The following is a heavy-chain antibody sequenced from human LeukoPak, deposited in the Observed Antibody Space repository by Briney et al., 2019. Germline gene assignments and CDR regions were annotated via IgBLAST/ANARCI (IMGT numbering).Heavy chain of an antibody. CDR1: GGTFSSYT. V-gene: IGHV1-69*04. J-gene: IGHJ6*02. D-gene: IGHD6-13*01. CDR2: IIPILGIA. Sequence: SVKVSCKASGGTFSSYTISWVRQAPGQGLEWMGRIIPILGIANYAQKFQGRVTITADKSTSTAYMELSSLRSGDTAVYYCARDEQQLDLYYYGMDVWGQGTTVTVSS. CDR3: ARDEQQLDLYYYGMDV.